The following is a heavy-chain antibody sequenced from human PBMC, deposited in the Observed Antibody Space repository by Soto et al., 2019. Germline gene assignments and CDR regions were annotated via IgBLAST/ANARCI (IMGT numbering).Heavy chain of an antibody. CDR2: IYYSGST. V-gene: IGHV4-39*01. Sequence: QLQLQESGPGLVKPSETLSLTCTVSGGCISSSSYYWGWIRQPPGKGLEWIGSIYYSGSTYYNPSLESRVTISVDPSKNQFSLKLSSLTAADTAVYYCARLYGVPDYWGQGTLVTASS. CDR3: ARLYGVPDY. CDR1: GGCISSSSYY. J-gene: IGHJ4*02. D-gene: IGHD3-10*01.